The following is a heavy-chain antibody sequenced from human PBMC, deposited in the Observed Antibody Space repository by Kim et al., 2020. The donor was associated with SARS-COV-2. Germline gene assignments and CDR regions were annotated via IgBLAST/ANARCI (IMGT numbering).Heavy chain of an antibody. V-gene: IGHV3-23*01. Sequence: GGSLRLSCAASGFTFSSYAMSWVRQAPGKGLEWVSAISGSGGSTYYADSVKGRFTISRDNSKNTLYLQMNSLRAEDTAVYYCAKDVWVSGYSYGHFDYWGQGTLVTVSS. J-gene: IGHJ4*02. CDR2: ISGSGGST. CDR1: GFTFSSYA. D-gene: IGHD5-18*01. CDR3: AKDVWVSGYSYGHFDY.